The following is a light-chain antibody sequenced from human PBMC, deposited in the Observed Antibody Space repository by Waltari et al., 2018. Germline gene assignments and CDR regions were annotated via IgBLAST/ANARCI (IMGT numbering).Light chain of an antibody. V-gene: IGKV1-9*01. CDR2: AAS. J-gene: IGKJ1*01. Sequence: IQLTQSPSSLSASVGDRVTITCRASQGISSYLAWYQQKPGKAPKLLIYAASTLQSGVPSRFSGSGSGTDFTLTISSLQPEDFAVYYCQHYLRLPVTFGQGTKVEVK. CDR3: QHYLRLPVT. CDR1: QGISSY.